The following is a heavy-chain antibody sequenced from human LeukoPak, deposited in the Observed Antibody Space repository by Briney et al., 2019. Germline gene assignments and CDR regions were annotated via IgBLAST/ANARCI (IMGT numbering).Heavy chain of an antibody. Sequence: GGSLRLSCAASGFTFSSYAMSWVRQAPGKGLEWVSTLSGSGGSTWYADSAKGRFTISRDNSKNTLYLQMNSLRAEDTAVYYCAKDQRDYDSSAFIDYWGQGTLVTVSS. CDR2: LSGSGGST. CDR1: GFTFSSYA. J-gene: IGHJ4*02. V-gene: IGHV3-23*01. CDR3: AKDQRDYDSSAFIDY. D-gene: IGHD3-22*01.